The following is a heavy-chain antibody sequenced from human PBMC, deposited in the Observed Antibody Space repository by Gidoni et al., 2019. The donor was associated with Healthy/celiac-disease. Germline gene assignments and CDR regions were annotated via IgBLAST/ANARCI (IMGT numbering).Heavy chain of an antibody. CDR1: GFTFSSYS. D-gene: IGHD4-17*01. V-gene: IGHV3-48*02. J-gene: IGHJ5*02. Sequence: EVQLVESGGGLVQHGGSLRLSCAASGFTFSSYSMNWVRQAPGKGLEWVSYISSSSSTIYYADSVKSRFTISRDNAKNSLYLQMNSLRDEDTAVYYCAREILRGKNWFDPWGQGTLVTVSS. CDR3: AREILRGKNWFDP. CDR2: ISSSSSTI.